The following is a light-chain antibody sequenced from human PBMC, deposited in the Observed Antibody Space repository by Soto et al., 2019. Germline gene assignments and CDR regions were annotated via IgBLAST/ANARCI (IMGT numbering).Light chain of an antibody. CDR1: QSVSSSY. CDR2: GAS. V-gene: IGKV3-20*01. CDR3: QQHGGSPRFT. J-gene: IGKJ3*01. Sequence: EIVLTQSPGTLSLSPGERATLSCRASQSVSSSYLAWYQQKPGQAPRLLIYGASSRATGIPDRFSGSGSGTDFTLTTSRLEPDDFVVDVCQQHGGSPRFTFGPGTKVDIK.